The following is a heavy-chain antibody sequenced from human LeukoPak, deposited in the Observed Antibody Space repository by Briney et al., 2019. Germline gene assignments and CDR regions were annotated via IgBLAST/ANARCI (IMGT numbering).Heavy chain of an antibody. CDR3: ASLIAARRRGLSVFDY. V-gene: IGHV4-31*03. Sequence: PSQTLSLTCTVSGGSISSGGYYWSWIRQHPGKGLEWIGYIYYSGSTYYNPSLKSRVTISVDTSKNQFSLKLSSVTAADTAVYYCASLIAARRRGLSVFDYWGQGTLVTVSS. J-gene: IGHJ4*02. D-gene: IGHD6-6*01. CDR1: GGSISSGGYY. CDR2: IYYSGST.